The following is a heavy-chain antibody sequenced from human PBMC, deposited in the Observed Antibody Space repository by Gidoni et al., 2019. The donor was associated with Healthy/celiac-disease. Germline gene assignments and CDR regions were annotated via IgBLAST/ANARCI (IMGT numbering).Heavy chain of an antibody. J-gene: IGHJ4*02. V-gene: IGHV3-30*18. Sequence: QVQLVASGGGVVQPGRSLRLSCAASGFTFRSYGMHWVRQAPGKGLEWVAVISYDGSNKYYADSVKGRFTISRDKSKNTLYLQMNSLRAEDTAVYYCAKDREKFVVVPAALDYWGQGTLVTVSS. CDR1: GFTFRSYG. D-gene: IGHD2-2*01. CDR2: ISYDGSNK. CDR3: AKDREKFVVVPAALDY.